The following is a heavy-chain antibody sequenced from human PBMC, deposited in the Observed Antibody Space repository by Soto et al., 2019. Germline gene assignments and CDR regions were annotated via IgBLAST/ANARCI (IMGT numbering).Heavy chain of an antibody. D-gene: IGHD5-12*01. V-gene: IGHV4-59*01. CDR1: GGSISSFY. CDR3: VRDLAYSGYDVSAFDI. Sequence: QVQLQESGPGLVKPSETLSLTCVVSGGSISSFYWSWIRQPPGKGLEWIGYIYYTGSTNYNPSLRSRVTMSVDASKNQFSLKLSSVTAADTAAYYCVRDLAYSGYDVSAFDIWGQGAMVTVSS. J-gene: IGHJ3*02. CDR2: IYYTGST.